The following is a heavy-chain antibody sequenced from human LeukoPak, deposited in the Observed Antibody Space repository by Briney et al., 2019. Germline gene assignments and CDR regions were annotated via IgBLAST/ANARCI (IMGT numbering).Heavy chain of an antibody. Sequence: GGSLRLSCAASGFTFSSYDMHWVRRATGKGLEWVSAIGTAGDTYYPGSVKGRFTISRENAKNSLYLQMNSLRAGDTAVYYCARGGRVPYLYYYYGMDVWGQGTTVTVSS. D-gene: IGHD3-10*02. CDR2: IGTAGDT. CDR3: ARGGRVPYLYYYYGMDV. CDR1: GFTFSSYD. J-gene: IGHJ6*02. V-gene: IGHV3-13*01.